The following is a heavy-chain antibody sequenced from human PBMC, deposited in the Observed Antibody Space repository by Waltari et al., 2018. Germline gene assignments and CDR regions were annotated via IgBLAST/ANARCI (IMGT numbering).Heavy chain of an antibody. CDR3: AGFRTIFGDGVYYYYGMDV. V-gene: IGHV1-69*11. Sequence: QVQLVQSGPEVKKPGSSVKVSCKASGGTFSSYAIRWVRQAPGQALEGMGGDIPTLGTANYARKVQGRVTMTADESTSTAYMELSSLRSEDTAVYYCAGFRTIFGDGVYYYYGMDVWGQGTTVTVSS. J-gene: IGHJ6*02. CDR2: DIPTLGTA. CDR1: GGTFSSYA. D-gene: IGHD3-3*01.